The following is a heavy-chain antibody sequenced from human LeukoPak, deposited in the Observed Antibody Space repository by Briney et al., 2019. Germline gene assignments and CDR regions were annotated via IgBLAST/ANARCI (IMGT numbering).Heavy chain of an antibody. CDR3: VKGSYSSGWERFDY. Sequence: PGGSLRLSCSASGFTFSSYVMHWVRQAPGKGLEYVSAISSNWGSTYYADSVKGRFTISRDNSKNTLYFQMSSLRVEDTAVYYCVKGSYSSGWERFDYWGQGTLVTVSS. CDR2: ISSNWGST. V-gene: IGHV3-64D*06. J-gene: IGHJ4*02. CDR1: GFTFSSYV. D-gene: IGHD6-19*01.